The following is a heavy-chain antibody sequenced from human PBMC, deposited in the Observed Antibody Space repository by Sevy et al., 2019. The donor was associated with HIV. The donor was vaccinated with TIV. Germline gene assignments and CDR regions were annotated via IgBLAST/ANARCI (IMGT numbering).Heavy chain of an antibody. CDR2: IRRNSHEPYGGTT. V-gene: IGHV3-49*03. Sequence: GGSLRLSCTSSGFTFGDYAMSWFRQAPGKGLEWVAFIRRNSHEPYGGTTEYAASVKGRFTISRDDSKDIAYLPMNSLKTEDTAVYYCTRALATADTPEYYFDYWGQGILVTVSS. J-gene: IGHJ4*02. CDR3: TRALATADTPEYYFDY. D-gene: IGHD5-12*01. CDR1: GFTFGDYA.